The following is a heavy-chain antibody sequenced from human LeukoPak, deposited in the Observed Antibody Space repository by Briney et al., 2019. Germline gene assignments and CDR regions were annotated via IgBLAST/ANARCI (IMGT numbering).Heavy chain of an antibody. Sequence: PGGSLRLSCVASGFTFRSYGMHWVRQAPGKGLEWVAVIWYDGSNEHYADSVKGRFAISRDNSKNTLSLQMNSLRVGDSAVYYCVKDSLGGIVGQLDHWGQGTLVTVSS. CDR3: VKDSLGGIVGQLDH. V-gene: IGHV3-33*03. J-gene: IGHJ4*02. CDR2: IWYDGSNE. CDR1: GFTFRSYG. D-gene: IGHD1-26*01.